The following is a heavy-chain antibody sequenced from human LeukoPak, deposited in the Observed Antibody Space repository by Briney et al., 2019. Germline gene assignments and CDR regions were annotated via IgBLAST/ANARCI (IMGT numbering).Heavy chain of an antibody. CDR2: INPNSGGT. V-gene: IGHV1-2*06. CDR3: LRFLEWLLED. D-gene: IGHD3-3*01. CDR1: GYTFTGYY. J-gene: IGHJ4*02. Sequence: ASVKVSSKASGYTFTGYYMHWVRQAPGQGLEWMGRINPNSGGTNYAQKFQGRVTMTRDTSISTAYMELSRLRSDDTAVYYCLRFLEWLLEDWGQGTLVTVSS.